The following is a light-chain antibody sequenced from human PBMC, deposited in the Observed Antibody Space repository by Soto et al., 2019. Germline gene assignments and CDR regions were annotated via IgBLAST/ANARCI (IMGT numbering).Light chain of an antibody. CDR2: DAS. CDR3: QQRSSWPVT. Sequence: EVVLTQSPVTLSLSPGERVTLSCRASHSVSRYFAWYQQKPGQAPRLLIYDASTRATGVPARFSGSGSGADYTITISSLEPEDFAVYYCQQRSSWPVTFGQGTKVEI. J-gene: IGKJ1*01. CDR1: HSVSRY. V-gene: IGKV3-11*01.